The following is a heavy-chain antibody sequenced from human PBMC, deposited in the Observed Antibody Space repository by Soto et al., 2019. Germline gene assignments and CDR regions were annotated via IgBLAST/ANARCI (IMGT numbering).Heavy chain of an antibody. CDR3: ARGLWFGELSSNRWFDP. V-gene: IGHV4-31*03. D-gene: IGHD3-10*01. J-gene: IGHJ5*02. Sequence: LTCTVSGGSISSGGYYWSWIRQHPGKGLEWIGYIYYSGSTYYNPSLKSRVTISVDTSKNQFSLKLSSVTAADTAVYYCARGLWFGELSSNRWFDPWGQGTLVTVSS. CDR1: GGSISSGGYY. CDR2: IYYSGST.